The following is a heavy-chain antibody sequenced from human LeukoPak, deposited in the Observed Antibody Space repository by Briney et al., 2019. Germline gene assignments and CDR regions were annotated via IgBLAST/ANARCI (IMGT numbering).Heavy chain of an antibody. D-gene: IGHD1-1*01. V-gene: IGHV3-23*01. J-gene: IGHJ4*02. CDR3: AKDPLESEYYFDY. CDR1: GFTYSSYA. CDR2: ISGSGGST. Sequence: GGSLRLSCAASGFTYSSYAMSWVRQAPGKGLEWVSAISGSGGSTYYADSVKGRFTISRDNSKNTLYLQMNSLRAEDTAVYYCAKDPLESEYYFDYWGQGTLVTVSS.